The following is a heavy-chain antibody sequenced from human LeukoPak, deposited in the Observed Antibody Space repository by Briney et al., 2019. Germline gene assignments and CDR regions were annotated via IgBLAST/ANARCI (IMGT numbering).Heavy chain of an antibody. D-gene: IGHD1-7*01. CDR3: ARGLGRNYVLSYYGMDV. Sequence: PGGSLRLSCAASGFTFSSYDMHWVRQATGKGLEWVSAIGIAGDTYYPGSVKGRFTISRENAKNSLYLQMNSLRAGDTAVYYCARGLGRNYVLSYYGMDVWGQGTTVTVSS. V-gene: IGHV3-13*01. CDR1: GFTFSSYD. CDR2: IGIAGDT. J-gene: IGHJ6*02.